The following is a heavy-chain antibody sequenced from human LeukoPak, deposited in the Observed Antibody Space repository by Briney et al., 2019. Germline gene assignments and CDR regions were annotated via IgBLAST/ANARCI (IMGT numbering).Heavy chain of an antibody. CDR1: GYSFTSYW. V-gene: IGHV5-51*01. J-gene: IGHJ4*02. CDR2: IYPGDSDT. D-gene: IGHD3-22*01. Sequence: GESLKISCKGSGYSFTSYWIGWVRQMPGKGLEWMGIIYPGDSDTRDSPSFQGQVTISADKSIGTAYLQWSSLKASDTAMYYCARPGLAYYYDSSGYYPFDYWGQGTLVTVSS. CDR3: ARPGLAYYYDSSGYYPFDY.